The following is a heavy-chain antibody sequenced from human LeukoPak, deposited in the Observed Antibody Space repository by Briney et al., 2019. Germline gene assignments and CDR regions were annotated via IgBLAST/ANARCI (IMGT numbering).Heavy chain of an antibody. CDR3: ARFDYYGSGSNDY. CDR2: ISSSSSYI. D-gene: IGHD3-10*01. V-gene: IGHV3-21*01. J-gene: IGHJ4*02. CDR1: GFTFSSYS. Sequence: GGSLRLSCAASGFTFSSYSMNWVRQAPGKGLECVSSISSSSSYIYYADSVKGRFTISRDNAKNSLYLQMNSLRAEDTAVYYCARFDYYGSGSNDYWGQGTLVTVSS.